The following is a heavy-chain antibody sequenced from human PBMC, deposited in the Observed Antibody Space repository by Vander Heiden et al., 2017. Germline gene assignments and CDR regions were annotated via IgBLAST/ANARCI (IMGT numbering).Heavy chain of an antibody. CDR3: AKDWGSSGWYFDY. CDR1: GFTFSSSG. D-gene: IGHD6-19*01. V-gene: IGHV3-30*18. J-gene: IGHJ4*02. CDR2: ISYDGSNK. Sequence: QVQLVESGGGVVQPGRSLRLSCAASGFTFSSSGMHWVRQAPGKGLEWVAVISYDGSNKYYADSVKGRFTISRDNSKNALYLQMNSLRAEDTAGYYCAKDWGSSGWYFDYWGQGTLGTVSS.